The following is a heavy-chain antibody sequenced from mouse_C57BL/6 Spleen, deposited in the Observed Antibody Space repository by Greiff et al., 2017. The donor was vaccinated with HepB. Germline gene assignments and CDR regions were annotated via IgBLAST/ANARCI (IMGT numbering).Heavy chain of an antibody. J-gene: IGHJ4*01. V-gene: IGHV10-3*01. CDR2: IRSKSSNYAT. D-gene: IGHD1-1*01. CDR3: VRPHVVLGAMDY. CDR1: GFTFNTYA. Sequence: EVQGVESGGGLVQPKGSLKLSCAASGFTFNTYAMHWVRQPPGKGLEWVARIRSKSSNYATYYADSVKDRFTISRDDSQSMLYLQMNNQKTEDAAMYYCVRPHVVLGAMDYWGQGTSVTVSS.